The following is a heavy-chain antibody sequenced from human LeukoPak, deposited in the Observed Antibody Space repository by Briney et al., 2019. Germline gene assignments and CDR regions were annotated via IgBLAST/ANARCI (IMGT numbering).Heavy chain of an antibody. Sequence: GGSLRLSCAASGFTFSSYWMHWVRQAPGKGLVWVSRINSDGSSTSYADSVKGRFTTSRDNAKNTLYLQMNSLRAEDTAVYYCASLQIGPYYYYGMDVWGQGTTVTVSS. CDR2: INSDGSST. CDR1: GFTFSSYW. V-gene: IGHV3-74*01. D-gene: IGHD2/OR15-2a*01. CDR3: ASLQIGPYYYYGMDV. J-gene: IGHJ6*02.